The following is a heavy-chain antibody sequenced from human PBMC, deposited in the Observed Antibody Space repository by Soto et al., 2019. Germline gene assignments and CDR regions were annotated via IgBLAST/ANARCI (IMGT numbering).Heavy chain of an antibody. CDR3: ARDHGDYSNVGMDV. J-gene: IGHJ6*02. CDR1: GFTFSSYA. D-gene: IGHD4-4*01. Sequence: GGSLRLSCAASGFTFSSYAMHWVRQAPGKGLEWVAVISYDGSNKYYADSVKGRFTISRDNSKNTLYLQMNSLRAEDTAVYYCARDHGDYSNVGMDVWGQGTTVTVSS. V-gene: IGHV3-30-3*01. CDR2: ISYDGSNK.